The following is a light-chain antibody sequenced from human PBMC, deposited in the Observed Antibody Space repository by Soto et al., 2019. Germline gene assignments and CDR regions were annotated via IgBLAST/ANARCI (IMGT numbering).Light chain of an antibody. Sequence: EIVLTQSPATLSVSPGDRATLSCRASQYIGSTIAWYQQRSGQAPRLLIFDASMRLPTVPARLSGSVSGTDFTLTISRLEPEDFAVYFCQQYGGSPRTFGQGTKV. J-gene: IGKJ1*01. V-gene: IGKV3-20*01. CDR3: QQYGGSPRT. CDR1: QYIGST. CDR2: DAS.